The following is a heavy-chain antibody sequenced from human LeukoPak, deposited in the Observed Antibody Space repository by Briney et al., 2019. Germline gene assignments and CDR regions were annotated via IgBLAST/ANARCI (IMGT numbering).Heavy chain of an antibody. CDR1: GFTVSNNY. CDR2: IYSGGST. V-gene: IGHV3-53*05. CDR3: ARKMREVPAAIDY. J-gene: IGHJ4*02. Sequence: GGSLRLSCAASGFTVSNNYMNWVRQAPGKGLEWVSIIYSGGSTYYADSVKGRFTISRDNSKNTLYLQMNSLRSDDTAVYYCARKMREVPAAIDYWGQGTLVTVSS. D-gene: IGHD2-2*01.